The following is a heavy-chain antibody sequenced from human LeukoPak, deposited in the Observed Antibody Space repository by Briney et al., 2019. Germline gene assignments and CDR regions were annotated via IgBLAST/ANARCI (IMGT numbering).Heavy chain of an antibody. CDR2: INPNSGGT. V-gene: IGHV1-2*06. Sequence: ASVKVSCKVSGYTFTGFYIHWVRQAPGQGLDWMGRINPNSGGTYFAQKFQGRVTMTRDTSISTAYMEVSRLRSDDTAVYYCARVSEGYSSRWYDYWGQGTLVTVSS. CDR3: ARVSEGYSSRWYDY. D-gene: IGHD6-13*01. CDR1: GYTFTGFY. J-gene: IGHJ4*02.